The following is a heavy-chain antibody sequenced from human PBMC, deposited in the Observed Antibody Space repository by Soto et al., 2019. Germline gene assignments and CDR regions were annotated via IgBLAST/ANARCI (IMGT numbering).Heavy chain of an antibody. CDR2: INHYGTT. CDR1: GVSFSGYY. J-gene: IGHJ4*02. Sequence: SETLSLTCAVYGVSFSGYYWNWIRQPPGKGLEWIGEINHYGTTNYNPSLKSRVTISLDTSKNQFSLKLSYVTAADTAVYYCARAGDSSSSYSDFWGQGTLVTVS. V-gene: IGHV4-34*01. D-gene: IGHD6-6*01. CDR3: ARAGDSSSSYSDF.